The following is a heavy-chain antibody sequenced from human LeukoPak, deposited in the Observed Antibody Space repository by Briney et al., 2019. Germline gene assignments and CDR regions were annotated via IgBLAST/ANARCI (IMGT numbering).Heavy chain of an antibody. Sequence: ASVKVSCKASGYTFTSYYMHWVRQAPGQGLEWMGWINPNSGGTNYAQKFQGRVTMTRDTSISTAYMELSRLRSDDTAVYYCAGGPRSYDFWSGYYSNDYWGQGTLVTVSS. D-gene: IGHD3-3*01. CDR2: INPNSGGT. CDR1: GYTFTSYY. CDR3: AGGPRSYDFWSGYYSNDY. J-gene: IGHJ4*02. V-gene: IGHV1-2*02.